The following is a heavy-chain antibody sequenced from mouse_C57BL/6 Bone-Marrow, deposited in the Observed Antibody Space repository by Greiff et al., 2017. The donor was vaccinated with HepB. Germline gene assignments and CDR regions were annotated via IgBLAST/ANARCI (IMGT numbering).Heavy chain of an antibody. CDR2: ISSGGSYT. V-gene: IGHV5-6*01. Sequence: EVHLVESGGDLVKPGGSLKLSCAASGFTFSSYGMSWVRQTPDKRLEWVATISSGGSYTYYPDSVKGRFTISRDNAKNTLYLQMSSLKSEDTAMYYCTGGRQLTFPFYYFDYWGQGTTLTVSS. CDR1: GFTFSSYG. D-gene: IGHD3-2*02. J-gene: IGHJ2*01. CDR3: TGGRQLTFPFYYFDY.